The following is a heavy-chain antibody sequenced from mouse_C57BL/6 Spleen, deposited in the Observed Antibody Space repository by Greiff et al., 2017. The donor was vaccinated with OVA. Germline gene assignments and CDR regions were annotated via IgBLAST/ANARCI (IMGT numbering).Heavy chain of an antibody. CDR3: ARSGGNYFSYAMDY. J-gene: IGHJ4*01. V-gene: IGHV1-64*01. Sequence: VQLQESGAELVKPGASVKLSCKASGYTFTSYWMHWVKQRPGQGLEWIGMIHPNSGSTNYNEKFKSKATLTVDKSSSTAYMQLSSLTSEDSAVYYCARSGGNYFSYAMDYWGQGTSVTVSS. CDR1: GYTFTSYW. D-gene: IGHD2-1*01. CDR2: IHPNSGST.